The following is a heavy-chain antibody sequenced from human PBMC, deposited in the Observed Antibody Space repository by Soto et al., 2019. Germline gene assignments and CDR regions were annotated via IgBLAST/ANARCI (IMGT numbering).Heavy chain of an antibody. Sequence: GASVKVSCKASGYTFTGYYMHWVRQAPGQGLEWMGWINPSSGGTNYAQKFQGWVTMTRDTSISTAYMELSRLRSDDTDVYYCARDRYSSGYYYYFDYWGQGTLVTVSS. CDR2: INPSSGGT. J-gene: IGHJ4*02. CDR3: ARDRYSSGYYYYFDY. D-gene: IGHD3-22*01. CDR1: GYTFTGYY. V-gene: IGHV1-2*04.